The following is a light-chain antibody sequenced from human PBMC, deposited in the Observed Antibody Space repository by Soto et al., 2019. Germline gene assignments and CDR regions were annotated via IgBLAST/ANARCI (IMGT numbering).Light chain of an antibody. CDR3: QQYNNWLWT. J-gene: IGKJ1*01. V-gene: IGKV3-15*01. CDR2: GAS. Sequence: EIVMTQSPATLSVSPGERATLSCRASQSVSSNLAWYQQKPGQAPRLLIYGASTRATGIPARFSGSGSGTEFTLTISGLQSEDSAIYYCQQYNNWLWTFGQGTKVEIK. CDR1: QSVSSN.